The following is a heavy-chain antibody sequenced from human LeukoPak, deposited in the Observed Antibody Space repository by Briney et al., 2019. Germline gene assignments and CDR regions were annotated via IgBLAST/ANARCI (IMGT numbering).Heavy chain of an antibody. CDR3: ARHPPLDFWSGSNWFDP. D-gene: IGHD3-3*01. CDR2: IYPGDSDT. CDR1: GYSFTSYW. Sequence: GESLKISCKGSGYSFTSYWIGWVRQMPGKGLEWMGIIYPGDSDTGYSPSFQGQVTISADKSISTAYLQWSSLKASDTAMYYCARHPPLDFWSGSNWFDPWGQGTLVTVSS. V-gene: IGHV5-51*01. J-gene: IGHJ5*02.